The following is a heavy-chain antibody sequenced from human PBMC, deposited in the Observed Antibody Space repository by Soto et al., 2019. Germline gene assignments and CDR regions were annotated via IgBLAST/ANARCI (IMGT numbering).Heavy chain of an antibody. D-gene: IGHD6-13*01. V-gene: IGHV1-18*01. J-gene: IGHJ5*02. CDR3: ARTSGYSSTDNWFDP. Sequence: ASVKVSCKASGYTFTSYGISWVRQAPGQGLEWMGWISAYNGNTNNAQKFQGRVAVTTDTSTSTAYMELMNLRSDDTAVYYCARTSGYSSTDNWFDPWGQGTLVTVSS. CDR2: ISAYNGNT. CDR1: GYTFTSYG.